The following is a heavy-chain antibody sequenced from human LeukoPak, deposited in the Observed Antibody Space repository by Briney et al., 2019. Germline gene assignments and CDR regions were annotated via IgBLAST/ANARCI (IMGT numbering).Heavy chain of an antibody. CDR1: GFTFRSYA. Sequence: GGSLRLSCAASGFTFRSYAMYWVRQAPGKGLEYVSGISSNGGSTDYANSVKGRFTISRDNSKNTLYLQMGSLRAEDMAVYYCATVGPVAGTFYFQHRGQGTLVTVSS. CDR3: ATVGPVAGTFYFQH. V-gene: IGHV3-64*01. D-gene: IGHD6-19*01. CDR2: ISSNGGST. J-gene: IGHJ1*01.